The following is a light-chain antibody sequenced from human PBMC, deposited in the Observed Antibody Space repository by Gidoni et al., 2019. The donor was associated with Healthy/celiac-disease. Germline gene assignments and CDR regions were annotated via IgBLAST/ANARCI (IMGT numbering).Light chain of an antibody. Sequence: DIQMTQSPSSLSASVGDRVTITCRASQSIISYLNWYQQKPGKAPKLLIYAASSLQSGVPSRFSGSGSGTDFTLTISSLQPEDFATYYCQQSYSTPKCSFGQGTKLEIK. CDR3: QQSYSTPKCS. V-gene: IGKV1-39*01. CDR2: AAS. J-gene: IGKJ2*04. CDR1: QSIISY.